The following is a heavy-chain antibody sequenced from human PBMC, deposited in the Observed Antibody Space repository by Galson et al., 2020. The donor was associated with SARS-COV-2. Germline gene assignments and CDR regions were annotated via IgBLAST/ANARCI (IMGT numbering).Heavy chain of an antibody. Sequence: ESLKISCKGSGYTFTNYWIAWVRPMPGKGLAWMGTIYPEDSDTRYSPSFEGQVTISADKSSSTAYLQWSSLKASDTAMDYWAITCNPVRGRGGCFGVWGCGTLVT. V-gene: IGHV5-51*01. CDR3: AITCNPVRGRGGCFGV. CDR2: IYPEDSDT. D-gene: IGHD3-10*01. J-gene: IGHJ2*01. CDR1: GYTFTNYW.